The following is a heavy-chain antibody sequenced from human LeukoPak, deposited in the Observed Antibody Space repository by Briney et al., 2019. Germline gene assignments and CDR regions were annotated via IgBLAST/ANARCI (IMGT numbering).Heavy chain of an antibody. CDR1: GFTFSNYW. CDR3: ARGGVGATTGADAFDI. Sequence: GGSLRLSCAASGFTFSNYWMDWVRRAPGKGLEWVANIKQDGSEKYYVDSVKGRFTISRDNAKNSLYLQMNRLRAEDTAVYYCARGGVGATTGADAFDIWGQGTMVTVSS. CDR2: IKQDGSEK. V-gene: IGHV3-7*01. D-gene: IGHD1-26*01. J-gene: IGHJ3*02.